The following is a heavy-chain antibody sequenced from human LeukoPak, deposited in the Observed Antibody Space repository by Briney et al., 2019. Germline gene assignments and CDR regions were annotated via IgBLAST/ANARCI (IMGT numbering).Heavy chain of an antibody. J-gene: IGHJ4*02. CDR2: IRSKANSYAT. V-gene: IGHV3-73*01. CDR1: GFTFSGSA. Sequence: GGSLRLSCAASGFTFSGSAMHWVRQASGKGLEGVGRIRSKANSYATAYAASVKGRFTISRDDSKNTAYLQMNSLKTEDTAVYYCTRLSIAAAGTGEDWGQGTLVTVSS. D-gene: IGHD6-13*01. CDR3: TRLSIAAAGTGED.